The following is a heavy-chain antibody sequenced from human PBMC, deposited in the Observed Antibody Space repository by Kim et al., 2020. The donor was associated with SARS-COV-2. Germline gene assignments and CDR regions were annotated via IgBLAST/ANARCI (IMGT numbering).Heavy chain of an antibody. CDR1: GYTFTSYG. CDR2: ISAYNGNT. Sequence: ASVKVSCKASGYTFTSYGISWVRQAPGQGLEWMGWISAYNGNTNYAQKLQGRVTMTTDTSTSTAYMELRSLRSDDTAVYYCARDGIAAAGTHQRDYYGMDVWGQGTTVTVSS. D-gene: IGHD6-13*01. V-gene: IGHV1-18*04. J-gene: IGHJ6*02. CDR3: ARDGIAAAGTHQRDYYGMDV.